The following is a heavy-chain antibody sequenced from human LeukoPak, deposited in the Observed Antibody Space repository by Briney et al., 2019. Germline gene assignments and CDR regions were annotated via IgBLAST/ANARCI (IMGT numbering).Heavy chain of an antibody. CDR3: ATYDSSGYYGYYFDY. CDR2: ISGSGHRT. Sequence: GGSLRLSCAASGFTFSSYGVSWVRQAPGKGLEWVSGISGSGHRTYYADSVKGRFTISRDNSKNTLYLQMNSLRAEDTAVYYCATYDSSGYYGYYFDYWGQGTLVTVSS. V-gene: IGHV3-23*01. D-gene: IGHD3-22*01. CDR1: GFTFSSYG. J-gene: IGHJ4*02.